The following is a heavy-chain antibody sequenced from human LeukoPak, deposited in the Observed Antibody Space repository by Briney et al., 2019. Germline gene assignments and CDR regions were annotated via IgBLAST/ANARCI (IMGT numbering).Heavy chain of an antibody. V-gene: IGHV4-59*01. D-gene: IGHD1-1*01. J-gene: IGHJ4*02. CDR3: ARAPTGGVDY. CDR2: IYYTGST. CDR1: GDSITSSY. Sequence: SETLSLTCTVSGDSITSSYWTWIRLPPGKGLEWIGYIYYTGSTNYNPSLKSRVTISVDTSKNQLSLKLISVTAADTAVYYCARAPTGGVDYWGPGALVTVSS.